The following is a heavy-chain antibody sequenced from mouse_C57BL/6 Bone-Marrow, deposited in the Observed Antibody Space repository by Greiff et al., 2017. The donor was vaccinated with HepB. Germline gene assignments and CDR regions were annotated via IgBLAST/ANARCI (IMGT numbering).Heavy chain of an antibody. V-gene: IGHV1-69*01. CDR2: IDPSDSYT. J-gene: IGHJ3*01. CDR1: GYTFTSYW. Sequence: QVQLQQPGAELVMPGASVKLSCKASGYTFTSYWMHWVKQRPGQGLEWIGEIDPSDSYTNYNQKFKGKSTLTVDKSSSTAYMQLSSLTSEDSAVYYGARQLAYYGSSYVGFAYWGQGTLVTVSA. CDR3: ARQLAYYGSSYVGFAY. D-gene: IGHD1-1*01.